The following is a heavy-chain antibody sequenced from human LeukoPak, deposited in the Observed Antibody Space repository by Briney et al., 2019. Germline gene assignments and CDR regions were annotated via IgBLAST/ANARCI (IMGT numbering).Heavy chain of an antibody. Sequence: QPWGSLRLSCAASGFTFSTYAMHWVRQAPGKGLEWVTIISYDGSKKYYADSVRGRFTISRDNSKNTLYLQMNSLRLEDTALYYCAGGDPYRGYDYPGVWGQGTLVTVSS. J-gene: IGHJ4*02. V-gene: IGHV3-30*04. CDR3: AGGDPYRGYDYPGV. CDR2: ISYDGSKK. D-gene: IGHD5-12*01. CDR1: GFTFSTYA.